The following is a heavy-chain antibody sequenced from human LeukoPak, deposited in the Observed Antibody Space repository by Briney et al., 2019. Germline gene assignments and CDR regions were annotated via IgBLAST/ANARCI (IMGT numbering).Heavy chain of an antibody. CDR2: IYPGDSDT. Sequence: GESLKISCKGSGYSFTTYWIGWVRQMPGKGLEWMGIIYPGDSDTRYSPSFQGQVTISANKSISTAYLQWSSLKASDTAMYYCARQGLWFGEQSDYWGQGTLVTVSS. V-gene: IGHV5-51*01. CDR1: GYSFTTYW. CDR3: ARQGLWFGEQSDY. J-gene: IGHJ4*02. D-gene: IGHD3-10*01.